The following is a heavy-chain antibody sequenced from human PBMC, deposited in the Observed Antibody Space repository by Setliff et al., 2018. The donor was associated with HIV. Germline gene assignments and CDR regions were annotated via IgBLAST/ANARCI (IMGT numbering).Heavy chain of an antibody. D-gene: IGHD5-12*01. CDR3: ARGGYRGAFDI. J-gene: IGHJ3*02. CDR2: IYYSGST. Sequence: SETLSLTCTVSGGSISSYYWSWIRQPPGKGLEWIGYIYYSGSTNYNPSLKSRVTISADTSKNQFSLKLSSVTAADTAVYYCARGGYRGAFDIWGHGTMVTFSS. CDR1: GGSISSYY. V-gene: IGHV4-59*12.